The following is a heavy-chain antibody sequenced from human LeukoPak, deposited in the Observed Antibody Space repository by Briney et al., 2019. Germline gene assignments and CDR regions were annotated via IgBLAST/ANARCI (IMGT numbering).Heavy chain of an antibody. Sequence: GASVKVSCXASGYTFTVYYMHWVRQARGQGLEWMGRINPNSGGTNYAQKFQGRVTMTRDTSISTAYMELSRLRSDDTAVYYCARELDIAVAGGGYWGQGTLVTVSS. CDR3: ARELDIAVAGGGY. J-gene: IGHJ4*02. CDR1: GYTFTVYY. V-gene: IGHV1-2*06. D-gene: IGHD6-19*01. CDR2: INPNSGGT.